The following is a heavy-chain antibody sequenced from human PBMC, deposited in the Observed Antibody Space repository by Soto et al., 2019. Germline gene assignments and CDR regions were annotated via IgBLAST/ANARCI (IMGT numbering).Heavy chain of an antibody. CDR1: GVSISGYY. J-gene: IGHJ4*02. Sequence: SETLSLTCTVSGVSISGYYWSWIRQTPGKGLEWVGYIYHSGSTSYNNYNSSLKSRVTISVDTSKNQFSLKLSSVTAADTAVYYCARGERLGLDYWGQGTLVTVSS. V-gene: IGHV4-59*01. D-gene: IGHD6-19*01. CDR2: IYHSGSTSYN. CDR3: ARGERLGLDY.